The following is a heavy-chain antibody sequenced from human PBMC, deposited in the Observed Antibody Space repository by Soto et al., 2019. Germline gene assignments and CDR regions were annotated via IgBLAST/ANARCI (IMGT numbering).Heavy chain of an antibody. CDR3: AGGWYFFDY. D-gene: IGHD6-19*01. CDR2: ISYDGSNK. V-gene: IGHV3-30*03. J-gene: IGHJ4*02. CDR1: GFTFSNYG. Sequence: QVQLVESGGGVVQPGRSLRLSCAASGFTFSNYGMHWARQAPGKGLEWVAGISYDGSNKYYADSVKGRFTISRDNSKNTLYLQMNSLSTEDTAVYFCAGGWYFFDYCRQGTLVTVSP.